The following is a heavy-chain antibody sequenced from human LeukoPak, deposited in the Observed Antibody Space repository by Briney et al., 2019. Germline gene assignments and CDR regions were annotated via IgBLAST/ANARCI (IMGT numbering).Heavy chain of an antibody. CDR2: INPNSGGT. V-gene: IGHV1-2*02. D-gene: IGHD5-18*01. Sequence: ASVKVSCKASGYTFTGYYMHWVRQAPGQGLEWMGWINPNSGGTNYAQKFQGRVTMTRDTSISTAYMELSRLRSDDTAVYYCASPTPRGGYSYGPGVYWGQGTLVTVSS. CDR1: GYTFTGYY. J-gene: IGHJ4*02. CDR3: ASPTPRGGYSYGPGVY.